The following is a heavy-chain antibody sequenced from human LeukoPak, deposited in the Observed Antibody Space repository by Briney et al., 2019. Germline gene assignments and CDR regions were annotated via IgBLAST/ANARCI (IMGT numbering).Heavy chain of an antibody. CDR2: ISGSGGST. D-gene: IGHD1-26*01. CDR1: GFTFSTYA. J-gene: IGHJ4*02. V-gene: IGHV3-23*01. CDR3: AKDSYSGSYGYFDY. Sequence: GGSLRLSCAASGFTFSTYAMSWVRQAPWKGLEWVSAISGSGGSTYYADSVKGRFTISRDNSKNTLYLQMNSLRAEDTAVYYCAKDSYSGSYGYFDYWGQGTLVTVSS.